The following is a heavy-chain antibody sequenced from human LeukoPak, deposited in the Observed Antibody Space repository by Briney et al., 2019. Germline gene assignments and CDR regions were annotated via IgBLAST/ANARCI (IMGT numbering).Heavy chain of an antibody. CDR1: GDSVSGY. V-gene: IGHV4-59*02. J-gene: IGHJ4*02. CDR3: ARVTDSSCWHRFDY. Sequence: SETLSLTCTVSGDSVSGYWSCILKPPGKGLRWIGYIYYGGSTNYNPSLKSRVTISVDSSKNQFSLRLTSVTAADTALYYCARVTDSSCWHRFDYWGQGILVTVSS. D-gene: IGHD6-19*01. CDR2: IYYGGST.